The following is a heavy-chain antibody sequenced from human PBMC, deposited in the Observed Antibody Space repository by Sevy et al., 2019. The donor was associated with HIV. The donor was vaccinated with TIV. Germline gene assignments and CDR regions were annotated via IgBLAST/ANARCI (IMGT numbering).Heavy chain of an antibody. J-gene: IGHJ4*02. CDR2: ISWDGGST. CDR1: GFTFDDYT. Sequence: GGSLRLSCAASGFTFDDYTMHWVRQAPGKGLEWVSLISWDGGSTYYADSLKGRFTISRDNSKNSLYLQMNSLRTEDTALYYCAKDATDCSSTSCYYDYWGQGTLVTVSS. V-gene: IGHV3-43*01. CDR3: AKDATDCSSTSCYYDY. D-gene: IGHD2-2*01.